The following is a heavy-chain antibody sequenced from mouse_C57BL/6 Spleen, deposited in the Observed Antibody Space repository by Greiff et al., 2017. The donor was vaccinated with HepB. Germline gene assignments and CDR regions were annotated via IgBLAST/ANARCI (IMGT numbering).Heavy chain of an antibody. CDR3: TKNYFDD. Sequence: VQLQQSGAELVRPGASVKLSCTASGFNIKDDYMHWVKQRPEQGLEWIGWIDPENGDTEYASKFQGKATITADTSSNTAYLQLSSLTSEDTAVYYCTKNYFDDWGQGTTLTVSS. CDR1: GFNIKDDY. CDR2: IDPENGDT. V-gene: IGHV14-4*01. J-gene: IGHJ2*01.